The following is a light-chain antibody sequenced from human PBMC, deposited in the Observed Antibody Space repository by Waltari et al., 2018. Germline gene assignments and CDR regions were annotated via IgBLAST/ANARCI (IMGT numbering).Light chain of an antibody. V-gene: IGLV2-23*02. J-gene: IGLJ1*01. CDR2: EVI. CDR3: YSYAGGSV. Sequence: QSALTQPASVSGSPGQSITISCTGSSSDVGSSNLVSWYLQHPGKAPKLIIYEVIKRPSGVSNRFSGSKSVNTASLTISGLQAEDEADYYCYSYAGGSVFGTGTKVTVL. CDR1: SSDVGSSNL.